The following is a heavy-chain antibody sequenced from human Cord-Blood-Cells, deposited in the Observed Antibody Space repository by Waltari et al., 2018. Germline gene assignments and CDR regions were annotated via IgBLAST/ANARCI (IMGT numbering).Heavy chain of an antibody. J-gene: IGHJ6*02. V-gene: IGHV4-34*01. CDR2: INHSGST. CDR1: GGSFSGYY. Sequence: QVQLQQWGAGLLKPAETLSLTFAVYGGSFSGYYWSWIRQPPGKGLEWIGEINHSGSTNYNPSLKSRVTISVDTSKNQFSLKLSSVTAADTAVYYCARVTDFWSGYYYGMDVWGQGTTVTVSS. D-gene: IGHD3-3*01. CDR3: ARVTDFWSGYYYGMDV.